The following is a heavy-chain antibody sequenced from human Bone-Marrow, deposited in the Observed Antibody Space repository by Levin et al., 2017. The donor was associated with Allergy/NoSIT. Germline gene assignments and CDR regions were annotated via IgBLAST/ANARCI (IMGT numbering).Heavy chain of an antibody. J-gene: IGHJ3*02. V-gene: IGHV1-69*06. D-gene: IGHD6-6*01. CDR1: GGTFSSYA. CDR2: IIPIFGTA. Sequence: SVKVSCKASGGTFSSYAISWVRQAPGQGLEWMGGIIPIFGTANYAQKFQGRVTITADKSTSTAYMELSSLRSEDTAVYYCARARGRKSIAARPVAFDIWGQGTMVTVSS. CDR3: ARARGRKSIAARPVAFDI.